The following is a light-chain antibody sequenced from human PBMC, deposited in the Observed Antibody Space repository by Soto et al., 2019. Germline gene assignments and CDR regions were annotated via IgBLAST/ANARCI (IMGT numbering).Light chain of an antibody. CDR2: GAS. CDR3: QQYGSSPGVG. V-gene: IGKV3-20*01. CDR1: QSVSSSY. J-gene: IGKJ1*01. Sequence: EIVLTQSPGTLSLSPGERATLSCRASQSVSSSYLAWYQQKPGQAPRLLIYGASSRATGIPDRFSGSGSGTDFTLTISRLEPEDFAVYYCQQYGSSPGVGFGQGTKVEIK.